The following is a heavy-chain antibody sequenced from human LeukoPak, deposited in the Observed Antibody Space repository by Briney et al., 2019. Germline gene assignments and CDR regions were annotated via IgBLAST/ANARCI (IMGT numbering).Heavy chain of an antibody. CDR3: ARDLKLWVRGPFDY. J-gene: IGHJ4*02. CDR2: ISSSSSYI. V-gene: IGHV3-21*01. D-gene: IGHD5-18*01. Sequence: GGSLRLSCAASGFTFSSYSMNWVRQAPGKGLEWVSSISSSSSYIYYADSVKGRFTISRDNAKNSLYLQMNSLRAEDTAVYYCARDLKLWVRGPFDYWGQGTLVTVSS. CDR1: GFTFSSYS.